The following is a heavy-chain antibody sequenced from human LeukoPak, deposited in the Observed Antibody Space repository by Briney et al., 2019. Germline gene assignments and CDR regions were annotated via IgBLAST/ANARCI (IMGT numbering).Heavy chain of an antibody. CDR2: ISYDGSNK. CDR1: GFTFSSYG. V-gene: IGHV3-30*03. CDR3: AREVGAARGDAFDI. D-gene: IGHD1-26*01. Sequence: GGSLRLSCAASGFTFSSYGMHWVRQAPGKGLEWVAVISYDGSNKYYADSVKGRFTISRDNSKNTLYLQMNSLRAEDTAVYYCAREVGAARGDAFDIWGQGTMVTVSS. J-gene: IGHJ3*02.